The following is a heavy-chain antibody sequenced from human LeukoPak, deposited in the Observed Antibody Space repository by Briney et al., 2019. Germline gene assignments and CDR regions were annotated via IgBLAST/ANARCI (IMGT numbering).Heavy chain of an antibody. Sequence: ASVTLSCKASGYTFSAYYIHWVRQTPGQGGEWMGWVNPNSGSANYAQKFEGRVTMTRDTSISTAYMELSRLRSDDTAVYYCARKVEFLDGLDIWGQGTMVTVSS. V-gene: IGHV1-2*02. CDR1: GYTFSAYY. D-gene: IGHD1-1*01. CDR3: ARKVEFLDGLDI. J-gene: IGHJ3*02. CDR2: VNPNSGSA.